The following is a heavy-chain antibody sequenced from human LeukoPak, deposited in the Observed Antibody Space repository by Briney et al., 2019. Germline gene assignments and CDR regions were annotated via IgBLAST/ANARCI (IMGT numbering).Heavy chain of an antibody. CDR3: ARESIAAAGTPLDY. CDR1: GGSIGSNY. Sequence: PSETLSLTCTVSGGSIGSNYWTWIRQPPGKGLEYIGYIYYTGGTNYNPSLKSRVTISVDTSKNQFSLKLSSVTAADTAVYYCARESIAAAGTPLDYWGQGTLVTVSS. D-gene: IGHD6-13*01. J-gene: IGHJ4*02. CDR2: IYYTGGT. V-gene: IGHV4-59*12.